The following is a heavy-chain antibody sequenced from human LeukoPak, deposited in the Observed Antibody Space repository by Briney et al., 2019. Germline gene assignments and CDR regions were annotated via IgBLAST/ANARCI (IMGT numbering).Heavy chain of an antibody. Sequence: RSGGSLRLSCAASGFSVVNAWMSWVRQAPGKGLEWVSYISAGASVTYDADSVKGRFSISRDNAKNSLYLQMDSLRAEDTAVYYCARVRTTDFLTGYKQELDYWGQGTLVTVSS. CDR2: ISAGASVT. CDR3: ARVRTTDFLTGYKQELDY. CDR1: GFSVVNAW. J-gene: IGHJ4*02. D-gene: IGHD3-9*01. V-gene: IGHV3-48*04.